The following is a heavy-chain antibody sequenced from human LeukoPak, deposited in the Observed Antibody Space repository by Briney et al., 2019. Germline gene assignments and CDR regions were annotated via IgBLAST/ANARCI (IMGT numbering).Heavy chain of an antibody. D-gene: IGHD1-26*01. J-gene: IGHJ6*02. V-gene: IGHV4-4*07. Sequence: SETLSLTCPVSGGSISSYYWSWIRQPAGKGLEWIGRIYTSGSTNYNTPRKTRVTMSVDTSKSQFSLKLSSVTAADTDAYYCARDNGVGWELLDYYYGMDVWGQGTTVTVSS. CDR3: ARDNGVGWELLDYYYGMDV. CDR1: GGSISSYY. CDR2: IYTSGST.